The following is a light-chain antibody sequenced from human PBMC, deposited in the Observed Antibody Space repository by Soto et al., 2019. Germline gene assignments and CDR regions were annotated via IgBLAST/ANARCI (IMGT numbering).Light chain of an antibody. J-gene: IGKJ4*01. V-gene: IGKV1-9*01. Sequence: DIQMTQSPSTLSASVGDRVTITCRASQGVSSFLAWYQHKPGRAPRLLIYATSTLQSGVPSRFSGSGSGTEFTLTISSLQPDDFATYYCQQYDSYPLTFGGGTKVDI. CDR2: ATS. CDR1: QGVSSF. CDR3: QQYDSYPLT.